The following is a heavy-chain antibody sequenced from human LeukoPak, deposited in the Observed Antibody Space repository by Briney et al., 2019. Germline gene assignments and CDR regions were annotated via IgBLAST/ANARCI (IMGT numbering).Heavy chain of an antibody. D-gene: IGHD1-26*01. CDR2: ISYDGSNK. V-gene: IGHV3-30-3*01. CDR1: GFTFSSYA. CDR3: ASDLVGATPTTYFDY. Sequence: GGSLKLSCAASGFTFSSYAMHWVRQAPGKGLEWVAVISYDGSNKYYADSVKGRFTISRDNSKNTLYLQMNSLRAEDTAVYYCASDLVGATPTTYFDYWGQGTLVTVSS. J-gene: IGHJ4*02.